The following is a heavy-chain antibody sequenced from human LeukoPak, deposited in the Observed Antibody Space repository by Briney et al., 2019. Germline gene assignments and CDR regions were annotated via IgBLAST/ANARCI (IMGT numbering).Heavy chain of an antibody. Sequence: GRSLRLSCAASGFTFSSYGMHWVRQAPGKGPEWVAVIWYDGSNKYYADSVKGRFTISRDNSKNTLYLQMNSLRAEDTAVYYCARDRYSSGWYPFDYWGQGTLVTVSS. J-gene: IGHJ4*02. CDR2: IWYDGSNK. CDR1: GFTFSSYG. V-gene: IGHV3-33*01. CDR3: ARDRYSSGWYPFDY. D-gene: IGHD6-19*01.